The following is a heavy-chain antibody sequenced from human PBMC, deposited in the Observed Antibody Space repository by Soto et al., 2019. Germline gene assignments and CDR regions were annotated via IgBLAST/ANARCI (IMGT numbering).Heavy chain of an antibody. V-gene: IGHV3-48*01. CDR3: ARDMGGGWFRPFDY. J-gene: IGHJ4*02. D-gene: IGHD6-19*01. CDR2: ISSSSSTI. Sequence: GGSLRLSCAASGFTFSSYSMNWVRQAPGKGLEWVSYISSSSSTIYYADSVKGRFTISRDNAKNSLYLQMNSLRAEDTAVYYCARDMGGGWFRPFDYWGQGTLVTVSS. CDR1: GFTFSSYS.